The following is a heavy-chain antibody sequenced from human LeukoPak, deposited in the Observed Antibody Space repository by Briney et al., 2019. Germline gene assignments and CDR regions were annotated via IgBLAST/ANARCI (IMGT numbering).Heavy chain of an antibody. V-gene: IGHV3-7*05. J-gene: IGHJ4*02. CDR1: GFTFSNYW. CDR2: MDQEGSEK. D-gene: IGHD6-19*01. CDR3: ARAGYSRGWFAYY. Sequence: GGSLRLSCAASGFTFSNYWMSWVRQAPGKGLEWVANMDQEGSEKYYVDSEKGRFTISRDNAKNSLYLQMNTLGAEDTAIYYCARAGYSRGWFAYYWGQGALVTVSS.